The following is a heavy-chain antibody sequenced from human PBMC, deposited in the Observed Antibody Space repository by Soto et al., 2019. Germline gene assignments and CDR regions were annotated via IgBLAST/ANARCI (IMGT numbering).Heavy chain of an antibody. Sequence: ASVKVSCKASGYTFTDHYIHWVRQAPGQGLEWMGWINPNSGDTNYAQKFQGWVTLTRDTSISTAYMDLSRLKSDDSAMYYCARGRPMVATMSGPPNDYWGQGSLVTVSS. D-gene: IGHD1-26*01. CDR3: ARGRPMVATMSGPPNDY. CDR1: GYTFTDHY. J-gene: IGHJ4*02. V-gene: IGHV1-2*04. CDR2: INPNSGDT.